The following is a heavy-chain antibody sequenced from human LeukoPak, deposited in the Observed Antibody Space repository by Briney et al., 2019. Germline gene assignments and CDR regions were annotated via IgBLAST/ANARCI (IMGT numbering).Heavy chain of an antibody. CDR2: IYYSGST. J-gene: IGHJ4*02. CDR3: ARLNSSGYLFDY. V-gene: IGHV4-39*01. CDR1: GGSISSSGYY. D-gene: IGHD6-19*01. Sequence: SETLSLTCTVSGGSISSSGYYWGWIRQPPGKGLEWIGSIYYSGSTYYNPSLKSRVTISVDTSKNQFSLKLSSVTAADTAVYYCARLNSSGYLFDYWGQGTLVTVSS.